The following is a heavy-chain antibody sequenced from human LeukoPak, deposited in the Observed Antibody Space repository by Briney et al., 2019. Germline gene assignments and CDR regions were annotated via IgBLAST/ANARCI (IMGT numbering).Heavy chain of an antibody. Sequence: PGRSLRLSCAASGFTFSSYGMHWVRQAPGKGLEWVAVISYDGSNKYYADSVKGRFTISRDNSKNTLYLQMNSLRAEDTAVYYCAKDDVWFGELLSIVDYGMDVWGQGTTVTVSS. CDR2: ISYDGSNK. D-gene: IGHD3-10*01. J-gene: IGHJ6*02. CDR3: AKDDVWFGELLSIVDYGMDV. CDR1: GFTFSSYG. V-gene: IGHV3-30*18.